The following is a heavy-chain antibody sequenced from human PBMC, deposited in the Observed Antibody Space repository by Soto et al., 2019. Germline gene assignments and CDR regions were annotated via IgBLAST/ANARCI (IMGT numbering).Heavy chain of an antibody. CDR3: ASRRYYYDSSGYLEWAFDI. CDR1: GYSFTSYW. V-gene: IGHV5-51*01. CDR2: IYPGDSDT. D-gene: IGHD3-22*01. Sequence: GESLKISCKGSGYSFTSYWIGWVRQMPWKGLEWMGIIYPGDSDTRYSPSFQGQVTISADKSISTAYLQWSSLKASDTAMYYCASRRYYYDSSGYLEWAFDIWGQGTMVTVSS. J-gene: IGHJ3*02.